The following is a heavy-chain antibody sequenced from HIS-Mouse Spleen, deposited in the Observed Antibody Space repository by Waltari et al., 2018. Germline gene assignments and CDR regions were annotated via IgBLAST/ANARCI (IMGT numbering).Heavy chain of an antibody. Sequence: DVQLVESGGGLVQPGRSLRLSCAASGLTFDDYAMHWVRQAPGKGLEWVSGISWNSGSIGYADSVKGRFTISRDNAKNSLYLQMNSLRAEDTALYYCAKDGRSLNYWGQGTLVTVSS. CDR2: ISWNSGSI. J-gene: IGHJ4*02. V-gene: IGHV3-9*01. CDR1: GLTFDDYA. CDR3: AKDGRSLNY.